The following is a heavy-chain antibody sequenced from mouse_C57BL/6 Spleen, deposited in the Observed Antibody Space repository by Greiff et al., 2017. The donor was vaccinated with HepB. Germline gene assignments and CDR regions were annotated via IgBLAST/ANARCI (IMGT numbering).Heavy chain of an antibody. D-gene: IGHD2-4*01. CDR2: ISDGGSYT. Sequence: EVMLVESGGGLVKPGGSLKLSCAASGFTFSSYAMSWVRQTPEKRLEWVATISDGGSYTYYPDNVKGRFTISRDNAKNNLYLQMSHLKSEDTAMYYCARDGRLRPMDYWGQGTSVTVSS. J-gene: IGHJ4*01. V-gene: IGHV5-4*01. CDR1: GFTFSSYA. CDR3: ARDGRLRPMDY.